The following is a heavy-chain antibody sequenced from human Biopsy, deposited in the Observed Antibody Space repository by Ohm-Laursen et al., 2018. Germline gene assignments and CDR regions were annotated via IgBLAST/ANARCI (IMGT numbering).Heavy chain of an antibody. CDR1: GFSFDDFA. CDR2: ISGGGTI. D-gene: IGHD4-23*01. J-gene: IGHJ6*02. CDR3: ARDTRWSPYSMDV. Sequence: SLRLSCAASGFSFDDFAMHWVRQSPGRGLEWVSYISGGGTIYYGDSMKGRVTISRDKAKNSLYLQMHSLRAEDTAVYYCARDTRWSPYSMDVWGQGTTVTVSS. V-gene: IGHV3-69-1*01.